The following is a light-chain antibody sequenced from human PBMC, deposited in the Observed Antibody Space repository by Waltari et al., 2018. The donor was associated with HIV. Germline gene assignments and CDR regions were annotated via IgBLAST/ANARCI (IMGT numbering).Light chain of an antibody. CDR2: DVS. CDR1: SSDLGGYNY. V-gene: IGLV2-11*01. J-gene: IGLJ1*01. CDR3: CSYAGSYTHV. Sequence: QSALTQPRSVSGSPGQSVTLSCTGTSSDLGGYNYVPWYQHHPGKAPKLMIYDVSKRPSGVPDRFSGSKSGNTASLTISGLQAEDEGDYYCCSYAGSYTHVFGTGTKVTVL.